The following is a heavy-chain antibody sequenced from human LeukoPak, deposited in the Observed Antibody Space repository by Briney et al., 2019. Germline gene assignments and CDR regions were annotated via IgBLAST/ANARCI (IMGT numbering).Heavy chain of an antibody. CDR2: ISWNSGSV. D-gene: IGHD3-3*01. Sequence: GGSLRLPCAASGITSDDYAMHWVRHAPGKGLEWVSGISWNSGSVGYADSVKGRFTISRDNAKNSLYLQMNSLRPEDTALYYCTKAIDYDFRSPFDSWGQGTLVTVAS. CDR1: GITSDDYA. J-gene: IGHJ4*02. CDR3: TKAIDYDFRSPFDS. V-gene: IGHV3-9*02.